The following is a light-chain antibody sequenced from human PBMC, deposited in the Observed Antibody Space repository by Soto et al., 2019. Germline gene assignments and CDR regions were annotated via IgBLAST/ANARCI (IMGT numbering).Light chain of an antibody. Sequence: QSVLTQPASVSGSPGQSITISCTGTSSDVGGYNYVSWYQQHPGTAPKLMIYDVNNRPSGVSNRFSGSKSGTSATLSITGLQAGDEADYYCGTWDSSLSAYVFGTGTKVTVL. CDR2: DVN. CDR3: GTWDSSLSAYV. V-gene: IGLV2-14*01. CDR1: SSDVGGYNY. J-gene: IGLJ1*01.